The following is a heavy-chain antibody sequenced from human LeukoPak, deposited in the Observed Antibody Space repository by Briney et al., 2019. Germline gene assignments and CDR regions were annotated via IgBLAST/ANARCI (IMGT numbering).Heavy chain of an antibody. J-gene: IGHJ6*03. CDR2: INHSGST. CDR3: EVVVIPDYYYMDV. CDR1: GGSFSGYY. D-gene: IGHD3-22*01. V-gene: IGHV4-34*01. Sequence: SETLSPTCAVYGGSFSGYYWSWIRQPPGKGLEWIGEINHSGSTNYNPSLKSRVTISVDTSKNQFSLKLSSVTAADTAVYYCEVVVIPDYYYMDVWGKGTTVTVSS.